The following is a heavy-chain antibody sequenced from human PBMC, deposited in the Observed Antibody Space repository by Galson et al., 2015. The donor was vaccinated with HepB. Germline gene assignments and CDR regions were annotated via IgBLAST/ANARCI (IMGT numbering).Heavy chain of an antibody. CDR3: ARDVRGYSYGYFDY. D-gene: IGHD5-18*01. CDR1: GFTFSSYA. Sequence: SLRLSCAASGFTFSSYAMHWVRQAPGKGLEWVAVISYDGSNKYYADSVKGRFTISRDNSKNTLYLQMNSLRAEDTAVYYCARDVRGYSYGYFDYWGQGTLVTVSS. CDR2: ISYDGSNK. J-gene: IGHJ4*02. V-gene: IGHV3-30*04.